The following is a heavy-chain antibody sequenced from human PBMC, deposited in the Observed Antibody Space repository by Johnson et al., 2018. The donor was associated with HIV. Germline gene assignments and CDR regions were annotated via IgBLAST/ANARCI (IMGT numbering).Heavy chain of an antibody. J-gene: IGHJ3*02. V-gene: IGHV3-53*01. CDR1: GFTVSSNY. D-gene: IGHD3-3*01. CDR3: TKGRIFGVVMEAFDI. CDR2: IYSGGST. Sequence: EVQLVESGGGLIQPGGSLRLSCAASGFTVSSNYMSWVRQAPGKGLEWVSVIYSGGSTYYADSVKGRFTISRDNSKHRLYLQMNSLRAEDTAGYYCTKGRIFGVVMEAFDIWGQGTMVTVSS.